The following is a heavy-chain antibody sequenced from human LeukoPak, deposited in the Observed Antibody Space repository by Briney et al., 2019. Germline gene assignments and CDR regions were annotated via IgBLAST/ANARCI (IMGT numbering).Heavy chain of an antibody. CDR3: ARVGEWELLNFDY. D-gene: IGHD1-26*01. CDR2: INPNSGGT. J-gene: IGHJ4*02. V-gene: IGHV1-2*02. Sequence: ASVKVSCKASGYTFTGYYMHWVRQAPGQGLEWMGWINPNSGGTNYAQKFQGRVTMTRDTSISTAYMELSSLRSEDTAVYYCARVGEWELLNFDYWGQGTLVTVSS. CDR1: GYTFTGYY.